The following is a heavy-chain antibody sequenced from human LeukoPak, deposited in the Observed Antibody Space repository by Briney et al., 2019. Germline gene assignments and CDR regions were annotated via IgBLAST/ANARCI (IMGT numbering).Heavy chain of an antibody. V-gene: IGHV4-59*08. Sequence: SETLSLTCTVSGGSVSSDYWSWIRQPPGKGLEWIGYIYHTGNSDYNPSLKSRATISLDTSKNQFSLKLTSVTAADTAVYFCTRHPFSSPFDYWGQGTLVTVSS. CDR3: TRHPFSSPFDY. D-gene: IGHD2/OR15-2a*01. CDR1: GGSVSSDY. J-gene: IGHJ4*02. CDR2: IYHTGNS.